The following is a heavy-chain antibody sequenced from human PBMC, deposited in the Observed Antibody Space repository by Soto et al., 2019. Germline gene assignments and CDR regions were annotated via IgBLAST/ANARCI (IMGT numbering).Heavy chain of an antibody. V-gene: IGHV4-31*03. CDR3: ARDLLYRAVFEI. D-gene: IGHD3-3*01. J-gene: IGHJ3*02. CDR1: GGSLTSNGYY. Sequence: QVHLQESGPGLVKPSQTLSLTCTVSGGSLTSNGYYWSWIRQRPEKGLEWLGYIYYSGTTHFNPSLKSRLSISMDTSNNQFSVNLTSVTAADTAVYFCARDLLYRAVFEIWGQGTLVTVSA. CDR2: IYYSGTT.